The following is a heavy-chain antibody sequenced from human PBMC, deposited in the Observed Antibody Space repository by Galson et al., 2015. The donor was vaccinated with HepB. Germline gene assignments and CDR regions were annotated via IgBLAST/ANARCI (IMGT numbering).Heavy chain of an antibody. J-gene: IGHJ4*02. V-gene: IGHV3-48*04. Sequence: SLRLSCAASGFTFSSYSMNWVRQAPGKGLEWVSYISSSSSTIYYADSVKGRFTISRDNAKNSLYLQMNSLRAEDTAVYYCARDKLMTTDYWGQGTLVTVSS. CDR2: ISSSSSTI. CDR3: ARDKLMTTDY. D-gene: IGHD4-11*01. CDR1: GFTFSSYS.